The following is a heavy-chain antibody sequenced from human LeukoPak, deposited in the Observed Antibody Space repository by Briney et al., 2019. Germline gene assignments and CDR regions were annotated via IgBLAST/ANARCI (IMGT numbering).Heavy chain of an antibody. Sequence: SETLSLTCAVYGGSFSGYYWSWIRQPPGKGLEWIGSIYYSGSTYYNPSLKSRVTISVDTSKNQFSLKLSSVTAADTAVYYCARDGEYYDILTGGNVWFDPWGQGTLVTVSS. CDR3: ARDGEYYDILTGGNVWFDP. CDR2: IYYSGST. CDR1: GGSFSGYY. J-gene: IGHJ5*02. D-gene: IGHD3-9*01. V-gene: IGHV4-34*01.